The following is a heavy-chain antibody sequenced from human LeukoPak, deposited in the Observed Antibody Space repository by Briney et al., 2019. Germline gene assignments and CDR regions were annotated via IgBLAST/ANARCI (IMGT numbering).Heavy chain of an antibody. CDR2: IKQDGSKK. CDR1: GFTFSSYW. V-gene: IGHV3-7*04. J-gene: IGHJ3*02. D-gene: IGHD3-22*01. Sequence: GGSLRLSCAPPGFTFSSYWMSWVRQAPGKGLEWVANIKQDGSKKYYVDSVKGRFTISRDNAKNSLYLQMNSLRAEDTAVYYCARDSSGYYYPDAFDIWGQGTMVSVSS. CDR3: ARDSSGYYYPDAFDI.